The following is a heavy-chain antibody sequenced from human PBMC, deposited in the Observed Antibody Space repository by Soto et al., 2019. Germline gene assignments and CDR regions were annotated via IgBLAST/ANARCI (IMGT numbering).Heavy chain of an antibody. CDR3: AHRVLRTVFGLVTTTAIYFDF. Sequence: QITLNESGPPVVRPTETLTLTCRFSGFSLTTSGVGVGWIRQSPGKAPEWLALIYWDDDKRYSASLKSRLTITTDTSKNQAVLTVSDLDPTDTATYYCAHRVLRTVFGLVTTTAIYFDFWGQGTPVAVSS. V-gene: IGHV2-5*02. J-gene: IGHJ4*02. D-gene: IGHD3-3*01. CDR1: GFSLTTSGVG. CDR2: IYWDDDK.